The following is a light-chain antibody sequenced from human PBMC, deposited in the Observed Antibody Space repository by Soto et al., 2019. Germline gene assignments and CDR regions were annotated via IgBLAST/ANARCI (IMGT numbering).Light chain of an antibody. Sequence: DIQMTQSPSTLSASVGDRVTITCRASQSISSWLAWYQQKPGKAPKLLIYKASSLESGVPSRFSGSGSGTEFSLTISSLQPDDFAPYYGQPSRTFGQGTKVEIK. J-gene: IGKJ1*01. CDR1: QSISSW. V-gene: IGKV1-5*03. CDR2: KAS. CDR3: QPSRT.